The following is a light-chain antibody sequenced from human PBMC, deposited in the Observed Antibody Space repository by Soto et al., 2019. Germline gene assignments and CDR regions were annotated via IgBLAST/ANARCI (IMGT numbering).Light chain of an antibody. J-gene: IGKJ1*01. CDR1: QTISNF. CDR3: QQYKSYPWT. CDR2: RAS. V-gene: IGKV1-5*03. Sequence: DVQMNQSPATLSAFVRDSVSITCRASQTISNFLAWYQQKPGKAPKLLFYRASNLEGGVPSRFSGGGSGTEFTLTINSLQPDDSATYYCQQYKSYPWTFGQGTKVDIK.